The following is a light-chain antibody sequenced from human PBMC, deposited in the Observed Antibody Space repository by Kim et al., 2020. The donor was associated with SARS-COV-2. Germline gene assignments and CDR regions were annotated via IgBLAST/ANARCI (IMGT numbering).Light chain of an antibody. CDR3: QQTYSSPQT. Sequence: DIQMTQSPSSLSASLGDRVIITCRATQSISTFLNWYQQKPGKPPKLLIYGASTLRSGVPSKFSGTGSGTEFTLAISSLQPEDFATYYCQQTYSSPQTFGQGTKVDIK. V-gene: IGKV1-39*01. CDR2: GAS. J-gene: IGKJ1*01. CDR1: QSISTF.